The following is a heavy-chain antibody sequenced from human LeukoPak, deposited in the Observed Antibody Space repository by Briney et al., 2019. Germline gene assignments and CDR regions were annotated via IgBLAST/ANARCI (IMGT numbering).Heavy chain of an antibody. V-gene: IGHV3-48*02. Sequence: GGSLRLSCAASGFSFSSYSMNWVRQAPGKGLEWVSSISFSSSTIYYTDSVKGRFTISRDNAKNSLYLQMDSLRDEDTAVYYCARAGRYGDLYYYYMDVWGQGTTVTVSS. CDR3: ARAGRYGDLYYYYMDV. CDR2: ISFSSSTI. J-gene: IGHJ6*02. D-gene: IGHD3-10*01. CDR1: GFSFSSYS.